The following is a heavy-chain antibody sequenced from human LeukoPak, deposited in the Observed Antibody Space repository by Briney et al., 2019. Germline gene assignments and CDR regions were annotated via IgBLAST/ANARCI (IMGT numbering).Heavy chain of an antibody. CDR1: GGSISSSYW. CDR3: ATTFNWAFDD. J-gene: IGHJ4*02. D-gene: IGHD7-27*01. CDR2: IFHSGST. V-gene: IGHV4-4*02. Sequence: SETLSLTCAVSGGSISSSYWWCCVRQPPGRGLEFFGEIFHSGSTNYTPTLKSPVTLSVAKTKNHFNLKPTSATAADTADYYCATTFNWAFDDGGQGTLVTVSS.